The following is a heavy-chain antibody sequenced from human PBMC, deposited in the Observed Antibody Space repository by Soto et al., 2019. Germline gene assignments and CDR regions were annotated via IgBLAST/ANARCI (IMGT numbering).Heavy chain of an antibody. CDR2: ISHLEST. D-gene: IGHD5-12*01. CDR3: ARGGGYDAFDY. CDR1: GASISYGGFS. Sequence: SETLSLTCTVSGASISYGGFSWSWIRQSPGKGLEWIGYISHLESTYFHPSFKSRLTMSIDRTRNQFSLKLSSVTAADMAVYYCARGGGYDAFDYWGQGVLVTVS. J-gene: IGHJ4*02. V-gene: IGHV4-30-2*06.